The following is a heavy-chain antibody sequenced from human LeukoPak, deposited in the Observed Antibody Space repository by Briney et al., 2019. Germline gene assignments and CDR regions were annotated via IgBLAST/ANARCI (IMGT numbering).Heavy chain of an antibody. CDR2: ISSSSSYI. CDR3: ARDLGYYDSSDYDY. CDR1: GFTFSSYS. Sequence: GGSLRLSCAASGFTFSSYSMSWVRQAPGKGLEWVSSISSSSSYIYYADSVKGRFTISRDNAKNSLYLQMNSLRAEDTAVYYCARDLGYYDSSDYDYWGQGTLVTVSS. J-gene: IGHJ4*02. V-gene: IGHV3-21*01. D-gene: IGHD3-22*01.